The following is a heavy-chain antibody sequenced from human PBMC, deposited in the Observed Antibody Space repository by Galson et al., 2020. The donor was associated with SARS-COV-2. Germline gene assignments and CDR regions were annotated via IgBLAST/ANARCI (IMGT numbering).Heavy chain of an antibody. CDR1: GDIFSSYA. CDR2: ISGYNGHK. V-gene: IGHV1-18*04. CDR3: ARASFGGFDY. J-gene: IGHJ4*02. Sequence: ASVKVSCKASGDIFSSYAIIWVRQTPGQGLEWMGWISGYNGHKKYAQKFQDRVTMTTDTSTSTAYMELRSLRSDDTAVYYCARASFGGFDYWGQGTLVTISS. D-gene: IGHD3-3*01.